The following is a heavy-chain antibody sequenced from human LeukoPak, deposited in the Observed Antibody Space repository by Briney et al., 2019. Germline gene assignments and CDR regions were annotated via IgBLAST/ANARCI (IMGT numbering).Heavy chain of an antibody. CDR1: GFTCGSYA. V-gene: IGHV3-23*01. Sequence: GGSLRLSCAASGFTCGSYAMGRVRQAPGKGREWVSAISGSGGSKYYADPVKRRFTSSRDNSKNTLSLQMNSLRAEDTALYYCAKLTAGGNSERFDYWGQGPLVTVSS. D-gene: IGHD4-23*01. J-gene: IGHJ4*02. CDR3: AKLTAGGNSERFDY. CDR2: ISGSGGSK.